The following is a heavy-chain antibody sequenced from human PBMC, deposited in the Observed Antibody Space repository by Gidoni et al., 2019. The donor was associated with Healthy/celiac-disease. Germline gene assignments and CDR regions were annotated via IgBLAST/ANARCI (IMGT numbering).Heavy chain of an antibody. V-gene: IGHV3-73*01. CDR1: GFTFSGSA. CDR3: TRHYYYDSSVVDY. CDR2: IRSKANSYAT. Sequence: EVQLVESGGGLVQPGGSLKLSCAASGFTFSGSAMHWVRQASGKGMEWVVRIRSKANSYATAYAASVKGRFTISRDDSKNTAYLQMNSLKTEDTAVYYCTRHYYYDSSVVDYWGQGTLVTVSS. J-gene: IGHJ4*02. D-gene: IGHD3-22*01.